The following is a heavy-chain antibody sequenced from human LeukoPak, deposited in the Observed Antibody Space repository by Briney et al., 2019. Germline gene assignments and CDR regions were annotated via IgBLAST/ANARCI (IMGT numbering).Heavy chain of an antibody. CDR1: GFTFSSYW. V-gene: IGHV3-21*01. CDR3: ARSRGRYQRGPDNYYYYMDV. J-gene: IGHJ6*03. Sequence: PGGSLRLSCAASGFTFSSYWMSWVRQAPGKGLEWVSSISSSTSYIYYADSVKGRFTISRDNAKNSLYLQMNSLRAEDTAIYYFARSRGRYQRGPDNYYYYMDVWGKGTTVTVS. D-gene: IGHD6-19*01. CDR2: ISSSTSYI.